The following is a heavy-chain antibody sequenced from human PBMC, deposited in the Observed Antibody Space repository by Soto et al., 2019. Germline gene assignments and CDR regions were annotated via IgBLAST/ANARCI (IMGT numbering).Heavy chain of an antibody. CDR2: MWYDGLRQ. CDR1: GFTLNNYG. D-gene: IGHD2-15*01. J-gene: IGHJ4*02. V-gene: IGHV3-33*03. Sequence: GGSLRLSCVGSGFTLNNYGVHWVRQAPGKGLEWVALMWYDGLRQTYLDSVRGRFTVSRDSSTNTIYLQMNSLRVEDTGNYFCVKESTPPFFDSWGQGTPVTAPQ. CDR3: VKESTPPFFDS.